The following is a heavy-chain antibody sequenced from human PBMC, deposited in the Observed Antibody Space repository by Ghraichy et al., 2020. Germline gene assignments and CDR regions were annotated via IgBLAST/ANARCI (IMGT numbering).Heavy chain of an antibody. Sequence: SVKVSCKASGGTFSSYTISWVRQAPGQGLEWMGRIIPILGIANYAQKFQGRVTITADKSTSTAYMELSSLRSEDTAVYYCARDLGEWERNWFDPWGQGTLVTVSS. CDR1: GGTFSSYT. D-gene: IGHD1-26*01. CDR3: ARDLGEWERNWFDP. CDR2: IIPILGIA. J-gene: IGHJ5*02. V-gene: IGHV1-69*04.